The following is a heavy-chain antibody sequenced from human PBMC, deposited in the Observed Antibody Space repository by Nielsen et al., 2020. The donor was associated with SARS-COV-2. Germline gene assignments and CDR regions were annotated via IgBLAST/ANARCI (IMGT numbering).Heavy chain of an antibody. Sequence: GESLKISCAASGFTFSSYAMSWVRQAPGKGLEWVSAISGSGGSTYYADSVKGRFTISRDNSKNTLYLQMNSLRAEDTAVYYCAKVERSRSWFIDIFDYWGQGTLVTVSS. CDR2: ISGSGGST. J-gene: IGHJ4*02. V-gene: IGHV3-23*01. CDR1: GFTFSSYA. CDR3: AKVERSRSWFIDIFDY. D-gene: IGHD6-13*01.